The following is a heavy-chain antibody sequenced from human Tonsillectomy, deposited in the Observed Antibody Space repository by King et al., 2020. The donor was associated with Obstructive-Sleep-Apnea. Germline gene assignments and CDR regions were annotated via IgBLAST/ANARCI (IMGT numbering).Heavy chain of an antibody. CDR1: GGSISSGDYY. Sequence: VQLQESGPGLVKPSQTLSLTCTVSGGSISSGDYYWSWIRQPPGKGLEWIGYIYYSGSTYYNPSLKRRVTISVDTSKNQFSLKLSSVTAADTAVYYCARDSPNAVDAFDIWGQGTMVTVSS. CDR3: ARDSPNAVDAFDI. V-gene: IGHV4-30-4*01. J-gene: IGHJ3*02. CDR2: IYYSGST.